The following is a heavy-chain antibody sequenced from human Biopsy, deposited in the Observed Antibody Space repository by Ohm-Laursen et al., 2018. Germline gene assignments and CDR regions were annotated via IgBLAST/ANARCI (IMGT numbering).Heavy chain of an antibody. CDR2: IYYTGST. D-gene: IGHD1-26*01. Sequence: GTLSLTCTVSGGSISSYYWSWIRQPPGKGLEWIGYIYYTGSTNYNPSLKSRVTISVDTSMNPLSLRLTSVTAADTAVYYCARHAPSYSGSYWRYFDLWGRGTLATVSS. V-gene: IGHV4-59*08. CDR3: ARHAPSYSGSYWRYFDL. J-gene: IGHJ2*01. CDR1: GGSISSYY.